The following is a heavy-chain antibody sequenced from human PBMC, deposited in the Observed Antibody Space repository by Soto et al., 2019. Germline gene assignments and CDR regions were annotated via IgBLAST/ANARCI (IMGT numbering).Heavy chain of an antibody. CDR2: ISPHNAKT. CDR1: GYTFSSRG. D-gene: IGHD4-17*01. V-gene: IGHV1-18*01. J-gene: IGHJ2*01. Sequence: GPEVKEPGASVKVSCKASGYTFSSRGIYWVRQAPGQGLEWMGWISPHNAKTHYAQSLQGRVTLTTDTSTSTAYMDLRSLRSDDTAVYYCVREAGDYDWYFDLWGRGTPVTVSS. CDR3: VREAGDYDWYFDL.